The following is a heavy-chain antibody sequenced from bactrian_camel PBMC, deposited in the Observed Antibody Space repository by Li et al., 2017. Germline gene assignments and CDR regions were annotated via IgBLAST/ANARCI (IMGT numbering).Heavy chain of an antibody. CDR3: GTNKYCRGSACCNSDFSH. Sequence: HVQLVESGGGSVQAGGSLRLSCVASLDGRHCMAWFRQAPGKEREGVAGISAGGGGTYYAESVKGRFTISRDKNTMYLQMNSLKPEDTAMYYCGTNKYCRGSACCNSDFSHWGQGTQVTVS. D-gene: IGHD2*01. V-gene: IGHV3S54*01. CDR1: LDGRHC. J-gene: IGHJ4*01. CDR2: ISAGGGGT.